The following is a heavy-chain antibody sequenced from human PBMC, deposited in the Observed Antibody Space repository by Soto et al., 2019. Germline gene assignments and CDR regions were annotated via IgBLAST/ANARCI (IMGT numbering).Heavy chain of an antibody. V-gene: IGHV3-74*01. D-gene: IGHD2-21*02. CDR3: ARESGDWPLNWFDP. J-gene: IGHJ5*02. Sequence: GGSLRLSCAASGFNFGNHWMHWVRQRPAEGLVWVSRITSDGKSKAYAESVKGRFAISRDNAKNTLYLQMNGLTAEDTAVYYCARESGDWPLNWFDPWGQGTLVTVS. CDR1: GFNFGNHW. CDR2: ITSDGKSK.